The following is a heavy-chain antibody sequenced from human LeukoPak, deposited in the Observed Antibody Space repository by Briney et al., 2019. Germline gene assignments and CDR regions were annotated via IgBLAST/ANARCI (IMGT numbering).Heavy chain of an antibody. V-gene: IGHV3-23*01. CDR3: AKGGRGYSYGSLDY. D-gene: IGHD5-18*01. CDR1: GFTFSNYA. Sequence: PGGSLRLSCAASGFTFSNYAMSWVRQAPGKGLEWVSPISDGGASTYYADSVKGRFTISRDNSKNTLYLQMNSLRVEDSAVYYCAKGGRGYSYGSLDYWGQGTLVTVSS. J-gene: IGHJ4*02. CDR2: ISDGGAST.